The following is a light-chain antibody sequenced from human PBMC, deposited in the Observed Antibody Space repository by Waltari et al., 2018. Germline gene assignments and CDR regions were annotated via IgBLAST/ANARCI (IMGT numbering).Light chain of an antibody. CDR2: KAS. CDR1: ESISSW. J-gene: IGKJ1*01. V-gene: IGKV1-5*03. CDR3: QQYYTYPWT. Sequence: TGRASESISSWVAWYQQKPGKAPKFLIYKASSLESGVPSRFSGSGSGTEFTLTISSLQPDDFATYYCQQYYTYPWTFGQGTKVEIK.